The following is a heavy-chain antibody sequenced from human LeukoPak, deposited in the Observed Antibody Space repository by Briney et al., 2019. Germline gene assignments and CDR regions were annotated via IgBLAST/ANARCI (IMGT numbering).Heavy chain of an antibody. CDR1: GGSFRGYF. CDR3: AGWRGRGWFDS. V-gene: IGHV4-34*01. Sequence: SETLSLTCAVSGGSFRGYFWSWIRQPPGKGLEWLGEINHGGGANYNPSLKSRVTMSLDTSENQFSLTLTSVTAADRAMYFCAGWRGRGWFDSWGQGTLVTVSS. J-gene: IGHJ5*01. D-gene: IGHD3-3*01. CDR2: INHGGGA.